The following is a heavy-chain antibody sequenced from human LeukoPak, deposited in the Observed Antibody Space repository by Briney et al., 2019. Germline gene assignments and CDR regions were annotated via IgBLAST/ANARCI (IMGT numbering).Heavy chain of an antibody. CDR2: IIPILGIA. J-gene: IGHJ4*02. Sequence: ASVKVSCKASGGTFSSYAISWVRQAPGQGLEWMGRIIPILGIANYAQKFQGRVTITADKSTSTAYMELSSLRSEDTAVYYCARNDPRKIAAAVYFDYGGQETLSPSPQ. CDR3: ARNDPRKIAAAVYFDY. V-gene: IGHV1-69*04. D-gene: IGHD6-13*01. CDR1: GGTFSSYA.